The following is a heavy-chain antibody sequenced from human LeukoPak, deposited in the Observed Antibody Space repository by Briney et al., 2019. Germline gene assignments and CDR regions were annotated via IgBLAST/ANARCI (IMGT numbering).Heavy chain of an antibody. Sequence: GGSLRLSCAASGFTFDDYAMHWVRQAPGKGLEWVSLISGDGGSTYYADSVKGRFTISRDNSKNTLYLQMNSLRAEDTAVYYCARDLVTTVTTHYYYGMDVWGQGTTVTVSS. V-gene: IGHV3-43*02. CDR1: GFTFDDYA. D-gene: IGHD4-17*01. CDR3: ARDLVTTVTTHYYYGMDV. CDR2: ISGDGGST. J-gene: IGHJ6*02.